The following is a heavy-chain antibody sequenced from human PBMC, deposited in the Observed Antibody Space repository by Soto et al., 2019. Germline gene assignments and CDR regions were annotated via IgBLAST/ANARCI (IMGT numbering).Heavy chain of an antibody. CDR1: GFTMSPYS. Sequence: ESGGGLVQPGGSLRLSCAASGFTMSPYSVTWVRQAPGKGLEWVSGISVTPGITFYADSVKGRFTISRDSSNNAVYLQMNSLRAEDTAMYFCSKWSGYGDLWGQGTLVTVSS. CDR3: SKWSGYGDL. CDR2: ISVTPGIT. V-gene: IGHV3-23*01. D-gene: IGHD5-12*01. J-gene: IGHJ4*02.